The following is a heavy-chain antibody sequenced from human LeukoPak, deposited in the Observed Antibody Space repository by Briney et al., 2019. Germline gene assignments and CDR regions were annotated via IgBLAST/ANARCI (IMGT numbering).Heavy chain of an antibody. V-gene: IGHV4-38-2*02. CDR2: IFYSGST. J-gene: IGHJ6*04. Sequence: SETLSLTCTVSGYSISSGYYWGWIRQPPGKGLEWIASIFYSGSTYYNPSLKSRVTIAVDTSKNQFSLKLYSVIAADTAVYFCARVLEYYYDSSGIVWGKGTTVTVSS. D-gene: IGHD3-22*01. CDR1: GYSISSGYY. CDR3: ARVLEYYYDSSGIV.